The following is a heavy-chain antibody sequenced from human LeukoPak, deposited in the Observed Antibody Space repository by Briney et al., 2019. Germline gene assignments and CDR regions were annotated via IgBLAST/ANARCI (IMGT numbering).Heavy chain of an antibody. Sequence: GGSLRLSCAASGFTFSSYAMSWVRQAPGKGLEWVSAISGSGGSTYYADSVKGRFTISRDNSKNTLYLHMNSLRAEDTAVYYCAKDVNQYSGSYGGFDYWGQGTLVTVSS. V-gene: IGHV3-23*01. D-gene: IGHD1-26*01. CDR3: AKDVNQYSGSYGGFDY. J-gene: IGHJ4*02. CDR2: ISGSGGST. CDR1: GFTFSSYA.